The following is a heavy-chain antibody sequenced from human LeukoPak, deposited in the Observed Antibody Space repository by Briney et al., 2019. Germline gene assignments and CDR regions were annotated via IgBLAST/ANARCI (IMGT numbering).Heavy chain of an antibody. CDR3: ARAQYCSGGSCPLAEYFQH. CDR2: ISSSSSYT. Sequence: GGSLRLSCAASGFTFSSYSMNWVRQAPGKGLEWVSSISSSSSYTYYADSVKGRFTISRDNAKNSLYLQMNSLRVEDTAVYYCARAQYCSGGSCPLAEYFQHWGQGTLVTVSS. J-gene: IGHJ1*01. D-gene: IGHD2-15*01. CDR1: GFTFSSYS. V-gene: IGHV3-21*01.